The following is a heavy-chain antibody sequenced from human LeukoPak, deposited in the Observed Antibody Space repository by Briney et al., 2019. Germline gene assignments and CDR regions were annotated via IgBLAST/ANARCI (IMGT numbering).Heavy chain of an antibody. CDR3: ARVGGGSYPEYLQH. CDR2: MNSSDTTI. V-gene: IGHV3-48*01. J-gene: IGHJ1*01. D-gene: IGHD1-26*01. CDR1: GFTFSSYR. Sequence: PGGSLRLSCAASGFTFSSYRMNWVRQAPGKGLEWVSYMNSSDTTIYYADSVKGRFTISRDNAKNSLYLQMNSLRAEDSAVYYCARVGGGSYPEYLQHWGQGTLVTVSS.